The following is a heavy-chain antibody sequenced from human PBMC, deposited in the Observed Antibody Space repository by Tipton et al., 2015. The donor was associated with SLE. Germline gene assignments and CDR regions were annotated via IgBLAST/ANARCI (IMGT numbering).Heavy chain of an antibody. CDR1: GGSISNYY. D-gene: IGHD3-22*01. J-gene: IGHJ4*02. CDR3: ARTPAYYDGNSYQYFFDY. Sequence: LRLSCTVSGGSISNYYWNWIRQPPGKGLEWIGYVFISGTTNYNPSLKSRVTISVDTSRNQFSLKLSSVTAADTAVYYCARTPAYYDGNSYQYFFDYWGQGTLVTVSS. CDR2: VFISGTT. V-gene: IGHV4-4*08.